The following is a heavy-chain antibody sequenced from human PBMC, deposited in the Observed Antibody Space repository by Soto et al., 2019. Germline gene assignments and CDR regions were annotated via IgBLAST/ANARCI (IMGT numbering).Heavy chain of an antibody. Sequence: SETLSLTSTVSGGSISSSSYYWGWIRQPPGKGLEWIGSIYYSGSTYYNPSLKSRVTISVDTSKNQFSLKLSSVTAADTAVYYCARRGDIVVVVAATAFDIWGQGTMVTVSS. V-gene: IGHV4-39*01. CDR3: ARRGDIVVVVAATAFDI. CDR1: GGSISSSSYY. D-gene: IGHD2-15*01. J-gene: IGHJ3*02. CDR2: IYYSGST.